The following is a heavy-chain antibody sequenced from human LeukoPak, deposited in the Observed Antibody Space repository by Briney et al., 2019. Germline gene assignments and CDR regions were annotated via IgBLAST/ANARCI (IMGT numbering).Heavy chain of an antibody. Sequence: PGKSLRLSCAASGFAFNTFGMHWVRQAPGKGLEWVATTSFDGSNTYFSDSVRGRFTISRDNSKNTLYLQMNSLRAEDTAVYYCAKDRGLYDFWSGYYLFDYWGQGTLVTVSS. CDR3: AKDRGLYDFWSGYYLFDY. J-gene: IGHJ4*02. D-gene: IGHD3-3*01. V-gene: IGHV3-30*18. CDR2: TSFDGSNT. CDR1: GFAFNTFG.